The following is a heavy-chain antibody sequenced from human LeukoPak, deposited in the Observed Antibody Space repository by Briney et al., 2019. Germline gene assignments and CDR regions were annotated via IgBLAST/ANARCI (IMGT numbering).Heavy chain of an antibody. J-gene: IGHJ3*02. CDR1: GGSISSYY. CDR2: IYYSGST. Sequence: SETLSLTCTVSGGSISSYYWSWIRQPAGKGLEWIGYIYYSGSTNYNPSLKSRVTISVDTSKNQFSLKLSSVTAADMAVYYCAGSGFDRAFDIWGQGTMVTVSS. V-gene: IGHV4-59*01. CDR3: AGSGFDRAFDI. D-gene: IGHD3-9*01.